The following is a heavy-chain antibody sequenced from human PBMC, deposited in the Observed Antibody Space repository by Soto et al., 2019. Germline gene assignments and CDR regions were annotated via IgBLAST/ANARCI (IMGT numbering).Heavy chain of an antibody. CDR3: AQTLGSAVAGPGRFDL. CDR2: ITPMFGTA. V-gene: IGHV1-69*12. CDR1: GGTFSRYA. Sequence: QVQLVQSGAEVKKPGSSVKVSCKASGGTFSRYAISWVRQVPGQGLEWMGGITPMFGTANYAQKFQGRVTITADESTSTVHMELRRLRSEDTAVYYCAQTLGSAVAGPGRFDLWGRGTLVIVSS. D-gene: IGHD6-19*01. J-gene: IGHJ2*01.